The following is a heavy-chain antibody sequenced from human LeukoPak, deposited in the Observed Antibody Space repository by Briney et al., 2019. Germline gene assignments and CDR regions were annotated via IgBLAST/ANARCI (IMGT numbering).Heavy chain of an antibody. CDR3: ASRRTAYCGGDCPEGY. Sequence: GGSLRLSCAASGFTFGSYSMNWVRQAPGKGLEWVSSISRSSSYIYYADSVKGRFTISRDNAKNSLYLQMNSLRAEDTAVYYCASRRTAYCGGDCPEGYWGQGALVTVSS. D-gene: IGHD2-21*02. CDR2: ISRSSSYI. V-gene: IGHV3-21*01. J-gene: IGHJ4*02. CDR1: GFTFGSYS.